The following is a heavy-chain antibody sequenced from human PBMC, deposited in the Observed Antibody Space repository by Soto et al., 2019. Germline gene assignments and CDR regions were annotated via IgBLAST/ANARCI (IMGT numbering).Heavy chain of an antibody. CDR2: ISAYNGNT. J-gene: IGHJ5*02. CDR3: ARDRLGYSYGYRWFDP. D-gene: IGHD5-18*01. V-gene: IGHV1-18*01. CDR1: GYTFTSYG. Sequence: ASVKVSCKASGYTFTSYGISWVRQAPGQGLEWMGWISAYNGNTNYAQKLQGRVTISVDTSKNQFSLKLSSVTAADTAVYYCARDRLGYSYGYRWFDPWGQGTLVTVSS.